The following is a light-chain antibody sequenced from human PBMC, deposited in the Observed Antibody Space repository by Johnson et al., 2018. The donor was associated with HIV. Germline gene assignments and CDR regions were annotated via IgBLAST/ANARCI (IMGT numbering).Light chain of an antibody. V-gene: IGLV1-51*02. CDR1: SSNIGNNY. J-gene: IGLJ1*01. CDR2: ENN. CDR3: GTWDNSLSTGGV. Sequence: QSVLTQPPSVSAAPGQKVTISCSGSSSNIGNNYVSWYQQLPGTAPKLLIYENNKRPSGIPDRFSGSKSGTSATPGITGLQTGDEADYYCGTWDNSLSTGGVFGTGTKVTVL.